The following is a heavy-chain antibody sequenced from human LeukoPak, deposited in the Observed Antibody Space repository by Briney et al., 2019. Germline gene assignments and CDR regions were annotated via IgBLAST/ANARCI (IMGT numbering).Heavy chain of an antibody. D-gene: IGHD5-12*01. CDR1: GDSVSNNSAA. V-gene: IGHV6-1*01. CDR2: TYYRSKWFN. J-gene: IGHJ4*01. CDR3: TRAVGPGGYDYSY. Sequence: SQTLSLTCAISGDSVSNNSAAWNWIRQSPSRGLEWPGRTYYRSKWFNEYAQSVKSRITINPDTSKNQFSLQLNSVTPEDAAMYYCTRAVGPGGYDYSYWGHGTLVTVSS.